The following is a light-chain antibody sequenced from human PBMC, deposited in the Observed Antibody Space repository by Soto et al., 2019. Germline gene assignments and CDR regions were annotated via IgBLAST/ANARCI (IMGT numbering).Light chain of an antibody. J-gene: IGKJ1*01. V-gene: IGKV1-39*01. CDR3: QQSYSAPWT. CDR1: QSIRSY. Sequence: DIRMTQSPSSLSASVGDRVTITCRASQSIRSYLNWYHQQPGKAPKLLIYSASTLQSGVPSRFSGSGSGTDFTLTINSLQPEDFATYFCQQSYSAPWTFGQGTKVEIK. CDR2: SAS.